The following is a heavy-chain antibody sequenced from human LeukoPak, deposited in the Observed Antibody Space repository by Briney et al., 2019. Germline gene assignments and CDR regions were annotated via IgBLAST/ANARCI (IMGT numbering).Heavy chain of an antibody. V-gene: IGHV3-30*02. J-gene: IGHJ6*03. D-gene: IGHD2-2*01. CDR1: GFTFSSYG. Sequence: GGSLRLSCAASGFTFSSYGMHWVRQAPGKGLEWVAFIRYDGSNKYYADSVKGRFTISRDNSKNTLYLQMNSLRAEDTAVYYCARKSRIVVVPAAINYYYMDVWGKGTTVTVSS. CDR2: IRYDGSNK. CDR3: ARKSRIVVVPAAINYYYMDV.